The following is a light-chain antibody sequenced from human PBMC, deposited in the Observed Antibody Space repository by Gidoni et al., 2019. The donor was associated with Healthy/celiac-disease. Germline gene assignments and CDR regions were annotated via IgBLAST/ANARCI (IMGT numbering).Light chain of an antibody. CDR3: QQYGSSPTWT. J-gene: IGKJ1*01. CDR1: QSVSSSY. V-gene: IGKV3-20*01. Sequence: EIVLTQSPGTLSLSPGERATLSCSASQSVSSSYLAWYQQKPGQAPRLLIYGASSRATGIPDRFSGSGCGTDFTLTISRREPEDVAVYYCQQYGSSPTWTFGQGTKVEIK. CDR2: GAS.